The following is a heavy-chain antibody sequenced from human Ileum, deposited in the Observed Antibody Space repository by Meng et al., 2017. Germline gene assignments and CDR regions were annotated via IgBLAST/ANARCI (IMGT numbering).Heavy chain of an antibody. CDR2: FYHDGST. J-gene: IGHJ4*02. V-gene: IGHV4-59*01. Sequence: AGSLSLSCTVSGGSITNYFWSWIRQTPGKGLEWIGYFYHDGSTSYNPSLKSRVTMSVDTSKRQFSLRLTSVTADDTAGYYCASGDSSGWEVFEYCGQGTQVTVSS. CDR1: GGSITNYF. D-gene: IGHD6-19*01. CDR3: ASGDSSGWEVFEY.